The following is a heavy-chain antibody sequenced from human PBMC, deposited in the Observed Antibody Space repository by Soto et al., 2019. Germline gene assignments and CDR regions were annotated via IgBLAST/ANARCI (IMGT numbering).Heavy chain of an antibody. Sequence: QVHLVESGGGVVQPGRSLRLSCEASGFTFSAFGMHWVRQAPGKGLEWVAIISYDGILKYYADPVKGRFTISRDTSKSALYLQMNSLRPEDTAVYYCAKDFKIAGGHYGSLNYYYGMDVW. D-gene: IGHD3-10*01. V-gene: IGHV3-30*18. CDR2: ISYDGILK. CDR1: GFTFSAFG. J-gene: IGHJ6*01. CDR3: AKDFKIAGGHYGSLNYYYGMDV.